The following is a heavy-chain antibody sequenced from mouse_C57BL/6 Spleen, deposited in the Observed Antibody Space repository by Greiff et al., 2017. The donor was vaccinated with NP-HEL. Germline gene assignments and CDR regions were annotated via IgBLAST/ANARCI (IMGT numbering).Heavy chain of an antibody. J-gene: IGHJ4*01. CDR3: AREDYRRAMDY. CDR2: INYDGSST. CDR1: GFTFSDYY. V-gene: IGHV5-16*01. Sequence: EVQVVESEGGLVQPGSSMKLSCTASGFTFSDYYMAWVRQVPEKGLEWVANINYDGSSTYYLDSLKSRFIISRDNAKNILYLQMSSLKSEDTATYYCAREDYRRAMDYWGQGTSVTVSS. D-gene: IGHD2-14*01.